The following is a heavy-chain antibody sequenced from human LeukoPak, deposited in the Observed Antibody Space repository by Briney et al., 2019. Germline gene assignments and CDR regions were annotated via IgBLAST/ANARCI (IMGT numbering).Heavy chain of an antibody. CDR3: AKDIAVAGHDAFDI. D-gene: IGHD6-19*01. CDR2: ISSSNTTI. CDR1: GFTFSSYS. V-gene: IGHV3-48*04. Sequence: GGSLRLSCAASGFTFSSYSMNWIRQAPGKGLEWVSYISSSNTTIYYADSVKGRFTISRDNAKNSLYLQMNSLRAEDTALYYCAKDIAVAGHDAFDIWGQGTMVTVSS. J-gene: IGHJ3*02.